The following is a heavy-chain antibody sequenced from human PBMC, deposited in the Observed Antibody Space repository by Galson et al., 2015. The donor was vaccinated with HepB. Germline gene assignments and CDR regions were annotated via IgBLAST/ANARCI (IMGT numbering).Heavy chain of an antibody. CDR3: ARDLSRHYDIRTGYGRPEYDGMDV. D-gene: IGHD3-9*01. J-gene: IGHJ6*02. Sequence: SLRLSCAASGFTFSSYSMNWVRQAPGKGLEWVSSISSSSSYIYYADSVKGRFTISRDNAKNSLYLQMNSLRAEDTAVYYCARDLSRHYDIRTGYGRPEYDGMDVWGQGTTVTVSS. V-gene: IGHV3-21*01. CDR1: GFTFSSYS. CDR2: ISSSSSYI.